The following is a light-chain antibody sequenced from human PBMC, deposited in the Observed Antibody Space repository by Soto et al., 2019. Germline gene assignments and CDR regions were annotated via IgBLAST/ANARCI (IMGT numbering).Light chain of an antibody. CDR1: SSDVGAYDY. V-gene: IGLV2-8*01. J-gene: IGLJ1*01. CDR2: VLD. CDR3: SSFGCSNKVPYD. Sequence: QSALTQPPSASGSPGQSVTISCTGTSSDVGAYDYVSWYQQHPGKASKLMIYVLDKRPPGVPDRAAGSKSGNTVSLTVSALPAEDEADYYCSSFGCSNKVPYDFGTGTKVTV.